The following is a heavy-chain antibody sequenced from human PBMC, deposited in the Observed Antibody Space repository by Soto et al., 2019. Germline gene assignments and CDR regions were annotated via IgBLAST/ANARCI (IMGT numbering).Heavy chain of an antibody. CDR3: VRLFYYGSGSWVE. D-gene: IGHD3-10*01. J-gene: IGHJ4*02. CDR2: VNPNNGHT. CDR1: GYTFTSYD. Sequence: QVQLVQSGAEVKKPGASVKVSCKASGYTFTSYDINWVRQATGQGLEWMGWVNPNNGHTGYAQKFQGRDTMTRNTSISTAYMELDSLRSEDTAVYYCVRLFYYGSGSWVEWGQGTLVTVSS. V-gene: IGHV1-8*01.